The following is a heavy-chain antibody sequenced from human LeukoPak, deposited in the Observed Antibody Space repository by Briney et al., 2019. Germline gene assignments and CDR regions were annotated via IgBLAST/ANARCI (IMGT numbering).Heavy chain of an antibody. J-gene: IGHJ6*03. Sequence: PGGSLRLSCAASGFTFSSYWMSWVRQAPGKGLEWVANIKQDGSEKSYVDSVKGRFTISRDNAKNSLYLQMNSLRAEDMALYYCAKGGGGRLIYYYYMDVWGKGTTVTVSS. CDR3: AKGGGGRLIYYYYMDV. CDR2: IKQDGSEK. CDR1: GFTFSSYW. V-gene: IGHV3-7*03. D-gene: IGHD3-16*01.